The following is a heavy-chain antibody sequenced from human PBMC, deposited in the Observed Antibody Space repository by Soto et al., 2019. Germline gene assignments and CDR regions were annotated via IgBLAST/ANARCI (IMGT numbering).Heavy chain of an antibody. CDR3: ARFCSGGSCYYYYYGMDV. V-gene: IGHV4-30-4*01. D-gene: IGHD2-15*01. J-gene: IGHJ6*02. CDR1: GGSISSGDYY. Sequence: PSETLSLTCTVSGGSISSGDYYWSWIRQSPGKGLEWIGYIYYSGSTYYNPSLKSRVTISVDTSKNHFSLKLSSVTAADTAVFYFARFCSGGSCYYYYYGMDVWGQGTTVTVSS. CDR2: IYYSGST.